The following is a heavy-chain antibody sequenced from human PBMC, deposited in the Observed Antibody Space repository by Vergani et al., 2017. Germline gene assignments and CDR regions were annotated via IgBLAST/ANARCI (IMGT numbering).Heavy chain of an antibody. CDR1: GFTLSNYD. J-gene: IGHJ4*02. D-gene: IGHD4/OR15-4a*01. CDR3: AKHFRGWCIDY. Sequence: QVQLVESGGGVVQGGGSLRLSCATSGFTLSNYDMQWIRQGPGKVLEFVAFIQFDGSNQYYADSVKGRFTLSRDFSKNTLYLQMNSLRTDDTATYYCAKHFRGWCIDYWCQGTQVIVSS. CDR2: IQFDGSNQ. V-gene: IGHV3-30*02.